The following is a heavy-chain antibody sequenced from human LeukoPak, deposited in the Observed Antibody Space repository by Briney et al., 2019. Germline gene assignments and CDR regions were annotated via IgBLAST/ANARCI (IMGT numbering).Heavy chain of an antibody. CDR3: AKESGTSRPLDF. CDR2: VSASGGHT. Sequence: PGGSLRLSCAASGFTFTIYAMSWVRQAPGKGLEWVSAVSASGGHTFYVDSARGRFTVSRDNSKNTLYLQMNSLRADDTAVYYCAKESGTSRPLDFWGQGTLVTVSS. D-gene: IGHD1-1*01. V-gene: IGHV3-23*01. J-gene: IGHJ4*02. CDR1: GFTFTIYA.